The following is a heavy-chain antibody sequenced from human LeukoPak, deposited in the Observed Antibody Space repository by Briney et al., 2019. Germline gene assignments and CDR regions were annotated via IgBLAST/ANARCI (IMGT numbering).Heavy chain of an antibody. Sequence: GGSLRLSCAASGFTFSSYSMNWVRQAPGKGLEWVSSISSSSRYIYYADSVKGRFTISRDNAKNTLYLQMNSLRAENTAVYYCARDPSGLLDYWGQGTLVTVSS. CDR1: GFTFSSYS. D-gene: IGHD3-10*01. V-gene: IGHV3-21*01. CDR3: ARDPSGLLDY. CDR2: ISSSSRYI. J-gene: IGHJ4*02.